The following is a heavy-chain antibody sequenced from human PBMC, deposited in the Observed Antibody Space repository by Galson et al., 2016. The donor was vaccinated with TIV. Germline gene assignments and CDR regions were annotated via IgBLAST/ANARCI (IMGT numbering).Heavy chain of an antibody. V-gene: IGHV3-23*01. J-gene: IGHJ3*02. D-gene: IGHD3-10*02. Sequence: SLRLSCAASGFIFSNYPMSWVRQAPGKGLEWVSAISSGGGVYTHYAESVKGRFTISRDNSKNTLFLQMNSLRVEDTAVYYCAKDYVRVIPGTGTFDIWGQGTAVTVSS. CDR1: GFIFSNYP. CDR3: AKDYVRVIPGTGTFDI. CDR2: ISSGGGVYT.